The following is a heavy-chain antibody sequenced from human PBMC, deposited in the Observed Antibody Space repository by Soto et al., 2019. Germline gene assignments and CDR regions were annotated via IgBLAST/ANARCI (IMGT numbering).Heavy chain of an antibody. D-gene: IGHD3-9*01. J-gene: IGHJ3*02. CDR3: ARDLYYDILTGFYVYPGAFDI. CDR2: IYTSGST. Sequence: QVQLQESGPGLVKHSETLSLTCSVSGGSINSYYWSWIRQPAGKGLEWIGRIYTSGSTNYNPSLQSRVTMSVDTSKNQFSLKLSSVTAADTAVYYCARDLYYDILTGFYVYPGAFDIWCQGTTVTVSS. CDR1: GGSINSYY. V-gene: IGHV4-4*07.